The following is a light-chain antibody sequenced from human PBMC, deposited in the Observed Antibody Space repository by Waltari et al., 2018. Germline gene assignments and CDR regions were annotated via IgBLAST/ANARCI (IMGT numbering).Light chain of an antibody. CDR3: NSRDSSGNHVV. V-gene: IGLV3-19*01. CDR1: SLRSYY. CDR2: GKN. J-gene: IGLJ2*01. Sequence: SSELTQDPAVSVALGQTVRITCQGDSLRSYYASWYQQKPGQAPVLVIYGKNNRPSVIPDRFSGSSSVNTASLPITGAQAEDEADYYCNSRDSSGNHVVFGGGTKLTVL.